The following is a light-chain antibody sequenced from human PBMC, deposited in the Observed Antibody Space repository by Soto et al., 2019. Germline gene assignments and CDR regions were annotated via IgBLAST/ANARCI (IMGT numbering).Light chain of an antibody. V-gene: IGKV1-5*01. J-gene: IGKJ2*01. CDR3: QQYQVYPYT. CDR1: QRSNGR. Sequence: DIQMTQSPSTLSASIGDRVTITCRASQRSNGRLAWYQQKPCRPPQLLIYDVSVLESGAPSRFSDSGSWTDFTLNILSLRPDVFTSFYCQQYQVYPYTFGQG. CDR2: DVS.